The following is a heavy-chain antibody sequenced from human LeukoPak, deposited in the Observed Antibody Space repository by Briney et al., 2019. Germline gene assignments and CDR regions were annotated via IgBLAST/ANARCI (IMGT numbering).Heavy chain of an antibody. CDR2: INPNSGGT. D-gene: IGHD7-27*01. V-gene: IGHV1-2*02. CDR3: ARDFGRTGDQNY. J-gene: IGHJ4*02. CDR1: GYTFTGYY. Sequence: ASVKVSCKSSGYTFTGYYMHWVRQAPGQGLEWMGWINPNSGGTNYAQKFQGRVTMTRDTSISTAYMELSRLRSDDTAVYYCARDFGRTGDQNYWGQGTLVTVSS.